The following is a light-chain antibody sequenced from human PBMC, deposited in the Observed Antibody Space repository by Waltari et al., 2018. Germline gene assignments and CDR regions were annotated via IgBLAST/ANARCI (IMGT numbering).Light chain of an antibody. CDR3: ATWDDTLNGPV. CDR2: DVS. V-gene: IGLV2-11*01. J-gene: IGLJ3*02. CDR1: SSDVGGYNS. Sequence: QSALTQPRSVSGSPGQPVPISCTGPSSDVGGYNSVSWYQQHPGKAPKLMIYDVSKRPSGVPDRFSGSKSGNTASLTISGLQAEDEADYYCATWDDTLNGPVFGGGTELTVL.